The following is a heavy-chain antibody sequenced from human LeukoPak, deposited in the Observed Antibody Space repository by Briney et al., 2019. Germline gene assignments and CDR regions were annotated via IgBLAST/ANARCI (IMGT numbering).Heavy chain of an antibody. D-gene: IGHD2/OR15-2a*01. CDR1: GGSISGYF. J-gene: IGHJ3*01. CDR2: IYTSGST. V-gene: IGHV4-4*07. Sequence: SETLSLTCNVSGGSISGYFWSWIRQPAGKGLEWIGRIYTSGSTDYNPSLKSRVTMSIDTSKNQFSLKLSPVTAADTAVYYCAKDSQSVAFFLDDAFDLWGQGTIVTVSA. CDR3: AKDSQSVAFFLDDAFDL.